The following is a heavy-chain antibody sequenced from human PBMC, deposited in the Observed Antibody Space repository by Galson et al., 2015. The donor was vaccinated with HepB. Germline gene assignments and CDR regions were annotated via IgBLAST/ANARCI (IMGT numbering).Heavy chain of an antibody. Sequence: SLRLSCAASGFNFNNYSMNWVRQAPGKGLEWVAEINQDGSEKYYMDSVKGRFTISRDNVKNSLDLQMNSLRGEDAAVYFCVRGLEGGNYLFRGWQRRYRCFDPWGQGTLVTVSS. CDR1: GFNFNNYS. J-gene: IGHJ5*02. D-gene: IGHD5-12*01. CDR3: VRGLEGGNYLFRGWQRRYRCFDP. CDR2: INQDGSEK. V-gene: IGHV3-7*01.